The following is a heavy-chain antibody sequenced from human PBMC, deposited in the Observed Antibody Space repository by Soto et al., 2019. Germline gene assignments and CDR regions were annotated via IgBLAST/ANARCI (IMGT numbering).Heavy chain of an antibody. J-gene: IGHJ5*02. CDR1: GYTFTSYG. CDR2: ISAYNGNT. V-gene: IGHV1-18*01. Sequence: ASVKVSCKASGYTFTSYGISWVRQAPGQGLEWMGWISAYNGNTNYAQKLQGRVTMTTDTSTSTAYMELRSLRSEDTAVYYCARIVLDDYGPNWFDPWGQGTLVTVSS. CDR3: ARIVLDDYGPNWFDP. D-gene: IGHD4-17*01.